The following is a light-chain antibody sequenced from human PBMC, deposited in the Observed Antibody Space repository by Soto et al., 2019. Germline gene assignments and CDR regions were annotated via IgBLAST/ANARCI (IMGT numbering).Light chain of an antibody. CDR2: YDS. J-gene: IGLJ2*01. V-gene: IGLV3-21*04. Sequence: SYELTQPPSVSVAPGKTARITCGGNNIGSKSVHWYQQKPGQAPVLVIYYDSDRPSGIPERFSGSNSGYTATLTISRVEAGDEADYYCQVWDSSSVVFGGGTKLTVL. CDR1: NIGSKS. CDR3: QVWDSSSVV.